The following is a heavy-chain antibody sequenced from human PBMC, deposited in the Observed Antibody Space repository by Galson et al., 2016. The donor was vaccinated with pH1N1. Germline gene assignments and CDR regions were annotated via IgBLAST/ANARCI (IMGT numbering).Heavy chain of an antibody. Sequence: QGLEWMGRIIPIVDIANYAQKFQGRVTITADGSTSTAYMELSSLRSEDTAVYFCAREGRYYGSGSSYYYYMDVWGKGTTVTVSS. V-gene: IGHV1-69*04. J-gene: IGHJ6*03. CDR2: IIPIVDIA. D-gene: IGHD3-10*01. CDR3: AREGRYYGSGSSYYYYMDV.